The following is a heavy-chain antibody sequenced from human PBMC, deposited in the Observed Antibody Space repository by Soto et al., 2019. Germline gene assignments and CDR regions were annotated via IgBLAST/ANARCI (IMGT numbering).Heavy chain of an antibody. Sequence: GESLKISCKGSGYSFTSYWISWVRQMPGKGLERMGRIDPSDSYTNYSPSFQGHATISADKSISTAYLQWSSLKASDTAMYYCAISTVTMDYYYYGMDVWGQGTTVTVSS. CDR1: GYSFTSYW. V-gene: IGHV5-10-1*01. CDR2: IDPSDSYT. D-gene: IGHD4-17*01. J-gene: IGHJ6*02. CDR3: AISTVTMDYYYYGMDV.